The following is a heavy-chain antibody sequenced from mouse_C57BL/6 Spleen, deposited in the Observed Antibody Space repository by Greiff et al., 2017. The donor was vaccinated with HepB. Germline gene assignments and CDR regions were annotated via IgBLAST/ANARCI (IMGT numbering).Heavy chain of an antibody. V-gene: IGHV5-17*01. CDR2: ISSGSSTI. J-gene: IGHJ4*01. Sequence: EVQLVESGGGLVKPGGSLKLSCAASGFTFSDYGMHWVRQAPEKGLEWVAYISSGSSTIYYADTVKGRFTISRDNAKNTLFLQMTSLRSEDTAMYYCARGDGNYVGYYAMDYWGQGTSVTVSS. D-gene: IGHD2-1*01. CDR3: ARGDGNYVGYYAMDY. CDR1: GFTFSDYG.